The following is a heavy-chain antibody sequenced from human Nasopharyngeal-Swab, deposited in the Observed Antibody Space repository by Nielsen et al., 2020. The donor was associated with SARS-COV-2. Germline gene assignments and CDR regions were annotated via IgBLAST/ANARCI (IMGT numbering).Heavy chain of an antibody. J-gene: IGHJ4*02. CDR1: GYTFTTYY. CDR3: ARDLWFGEEPGDY. D-gene: IGHD3-10*01. CDR2: INPNSGGT. Sequence: ASVKVSCKASGYTFTTYYMHWVRQAPGQGLEWMGWINPNSGGTNYAQKFQGRVTMTRDTSISTAYMELSRLRSDDTAVYYCARDLWFGEEPGDYWGQGTLVTVSS. V-gene: IGHV1-2*02.